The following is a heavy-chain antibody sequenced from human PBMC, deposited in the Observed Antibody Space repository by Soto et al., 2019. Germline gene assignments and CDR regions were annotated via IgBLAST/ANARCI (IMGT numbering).Heavy chain of an antibody. CDR2: IYYSGST. Sequence: PSETLSLTCTVSGCSISSGDYYWRWIRQPPGKGLEWIGYIYYSGSTYYNPSLKSRVTISVDTSKNQFSLKLSSVTAADTAVYYCAREYYDFWSGYSSDYWGQGTLVTVSS. CDR1: GCSISSGDYY. D-gene: IGHD3-3*01. V-gene: IGHV4-30-4*01. CDR3: AREYYDFWSGYSSDY. J-gene: IGHJ4*02.